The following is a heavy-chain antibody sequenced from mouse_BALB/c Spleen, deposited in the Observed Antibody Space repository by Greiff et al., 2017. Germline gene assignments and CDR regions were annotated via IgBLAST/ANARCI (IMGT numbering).Heavy chain of an antibody. CDR3: ARSLYDGSSWFAY. V-gene: IGHV3-8*02. CDR1: GDSITSGY. CDR2: ISYSGST. J-gene: IGHJ3*01. D-gene: IGHD2-3*01. Sequence: VQLQQSGPSLVKPSQTLSLTCSVTGDSITSGYWNWIRKFPGNKLEYMGYISYSGSTYYNPSLKSRISITRDTSKNQYYLQLNSVTTEDTATDYCARSLYDGSSWFAYWGQGTLVTVSA.